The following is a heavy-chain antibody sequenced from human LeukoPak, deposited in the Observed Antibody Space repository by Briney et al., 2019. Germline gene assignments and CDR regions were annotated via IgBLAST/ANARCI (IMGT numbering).Heavy chain of an antibody. CDR1: GGSISSYY. CDR2: IYTSGST. D-gene: IGHD6-6*01. V-gene: IGHV4-4*07. Sequence: PSETLSLTCTVSGGSISSYYWSWIRQPAGKGLEWIGRIYTSGSTNYNPSLKSRVTMSVDTSENQFSLKLSSLTAADAAMYYCARGIAARPSYYYYYMDVWGKGTTVTVSS. J-gene: IGHJ6*03. CDR3: ARGIAARPSYYYYYMDV.